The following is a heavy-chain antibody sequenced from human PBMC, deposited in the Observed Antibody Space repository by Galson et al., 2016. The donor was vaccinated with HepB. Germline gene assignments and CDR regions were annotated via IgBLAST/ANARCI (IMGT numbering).Heavy chain of an antibody. CDR1: GFSINTTGVG. CDR3: TRLTWRGRDSRGNLFLFDY. Sequence: PALVKPTQTLTLACNFSGFSINTTGVGVGWVRQTPGQALEWLALIYWDNDQRYSPSLRSRLTITKDIRKKQVVLTMTNMDPVDTATYYCTRLTWRGRDSRGNLFLFDYWGQGTRVTVSS. CDR2: IYWDNDQ. J-gene: IGHJ4*02. V-gene: IGHV2-5*02. D-gene: IGHD4-23*01.